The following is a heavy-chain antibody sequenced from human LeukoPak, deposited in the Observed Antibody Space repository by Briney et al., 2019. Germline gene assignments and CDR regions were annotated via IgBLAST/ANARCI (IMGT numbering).Heavy chain of an antibody. Sequence: GESLKISRKGSGYSFTSYWIGRVRQMPGKGLEWMGIIYPGDSDTRYSPSFQGQVTISSDKSISTAYLQWSSLKASDTAMYYCARHRRRNDYADYWGQGTLVTVSS. CDR1: GYSFTSYW. V-gene: IGHV5-51*01. J-gene: IGHJ4*02. CDR3: ARHRRRNDYADY. CDR2: IYPGDSDT.